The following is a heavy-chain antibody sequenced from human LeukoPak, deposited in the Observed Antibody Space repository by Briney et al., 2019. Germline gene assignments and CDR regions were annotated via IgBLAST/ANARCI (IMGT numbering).Heavy chain of an antibody. J-gene: IGHJ4*02. CDR1: GYTFTSYA. CDR3: ARDLYGQAMDYYDSSGFDY. Sequence: VASVKVSCKASGYTFTSYAMHWVRQAPGQRLEWMGWINAGNGNTKYSQKFQGRVTITRDTSASTAYMELSSLRSEDTAVYYCARDLYGQAMDYYDSSGFDYWGQGTLVTVSS. D-gene: IGHD3-22*01. CDR2: INAGNGNT. V-gene: IGHV1-3*01.